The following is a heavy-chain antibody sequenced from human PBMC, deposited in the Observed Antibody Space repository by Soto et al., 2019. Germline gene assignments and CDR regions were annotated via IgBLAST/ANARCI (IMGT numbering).Heavy chain of an antibody. CDR3: ARRLGVVVVIDSGWWFDP. D-gene: IGHD3-22*01. Sequence: GASVKVSCKASGHTFTSYGISWVRQAPGQGLEWMGWISAYNGNTNYAQKLQGRVTMTTDTSTSTAYMELRSLRSDDTAVYYCARRLGVVVVIDSGWWFDPWGQGTLVTVSS. J-gene: IGHJ5*02. CDR2: ISAYNGNT. V-gene: IGHV1-18*01. CDR1: GHTFTSYG.